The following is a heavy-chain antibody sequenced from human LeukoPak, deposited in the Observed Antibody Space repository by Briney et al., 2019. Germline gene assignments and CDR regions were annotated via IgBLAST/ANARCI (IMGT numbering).Heavy chain of an antibody. CDR3: AKGVACSSTSCSAFDY. CDR1: GFTFSSYG. Sequence: PGGSLRLSCATSGFTFSSYGMHWVRQAPGKGLEWVAVISYDGSNKYYADSVKGRFTISRDNSKNTLYLQMNSLRAEDTAVYYCAKGVACSSTSCSAFDYWGQGTLVTVSS. D-gene: IGHD2-2*01. CDR2: ISYDGSNK. V-gene: IGHV3-30*18. J-gene: IGHJ4*02.